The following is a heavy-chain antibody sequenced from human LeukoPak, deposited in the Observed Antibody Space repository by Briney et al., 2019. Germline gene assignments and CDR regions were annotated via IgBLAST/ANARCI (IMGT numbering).Heavy chain of an antibody. CDR1: SGSFRTYY. CDR3: ARRRGYSGHYFDY. CDR2: IFYNEGT. Sequence: SETLSLTCTVSSGSFRTYYWSWIRQPPGKGLEWIGYIFYNEGTSYNPSLKSRVTISVDASNNQLSLKVNSVTAADTAVYYCARRRGYSGHYFDYWGQGTLVTVSS. D-gene: IGHD5-12*01. V-gene: IGHV4-59*01. J-gene: IGHJ4*02.